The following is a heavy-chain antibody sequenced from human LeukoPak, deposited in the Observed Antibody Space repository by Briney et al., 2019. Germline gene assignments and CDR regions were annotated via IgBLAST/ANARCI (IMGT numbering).Heavy chain of an antibody. CDR1: GGTFSSYA. V-gene: IGHV1-69*10. CDR2: IIPILGIA. Sequence: SVKVSCKASGGTFSSYAISWVRQAPGQGLEWMGRIIPILGIANYAQKFQGRVTITADKSTSTAYMELSSLRSEDTAVYYCARESFPPGNDSSGYYYEYYWGQGTLVTVSS. CDR3: ARESFPPGNDSSGYYYEYY. D-gene: IGHD3-22*01. J-gene: IGHJ4*02.